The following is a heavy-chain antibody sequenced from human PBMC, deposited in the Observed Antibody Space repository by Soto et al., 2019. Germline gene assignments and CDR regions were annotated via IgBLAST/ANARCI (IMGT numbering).Heavy chain of an antibody. Sequence: SETLSLTCTFSGSSISSYYWSWIRHPPGKGLEWIGYIYHSGSTNYNASLKSRVTISVDTSKNQFSLKLSSVPAADTAVYYSAREGVLARWSKYYFDYGGQGTVVTVAS. J-gene: IGHJ4*02. CDR2: IYHSGST. D-gene: IGHD6-13*01. CDR3: AREGVLARWSKYYFDY. V-gene: IGHV4-59*01. CDR1: GSSISSYY.